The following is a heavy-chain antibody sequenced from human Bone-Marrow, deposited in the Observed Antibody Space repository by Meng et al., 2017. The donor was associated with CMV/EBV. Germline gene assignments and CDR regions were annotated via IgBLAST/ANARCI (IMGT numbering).Heavy chain of an antibody. V-gene: IGHV4-59*11. CDR3: AERGGGY. J-gene: IGHJ4*02. D-gene: IGHD1-1*01. CDR1: GVSISTHY. Sequence: QGQLQQSGPGLVKPSETLSLTCRVSGVSISTHYWSWIRQTPGKGLEWIASIHYTGRADYSPSLKSRVTVSVDTSDSQLSLKLSSVTTADTAMYYCAERGGGYWGQGILVTVPQ. CDR2: IHYTGRA.